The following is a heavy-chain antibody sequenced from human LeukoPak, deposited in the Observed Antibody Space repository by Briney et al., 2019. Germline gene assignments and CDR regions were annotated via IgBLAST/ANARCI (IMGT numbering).Heavy chain of an antibody. CDR3: ARASSSGRGPYYFDY. D-gene: IGHD6-6*01. CDR1: GFTFDDYG. Sequence: TGRSLRLSCAASGFTFDDYGMSWVRQAPGKGLEWVSCINWNGGSTGYADSVKGRFTISRDNAKNSLYLQMNSLRAEDTALYYCARASSSGRGPYYFDYWGQGTLVTVS. J-gene: IGHJ4*02. V-gene: IGHV3-20*04. CDR2: INWNGGST.